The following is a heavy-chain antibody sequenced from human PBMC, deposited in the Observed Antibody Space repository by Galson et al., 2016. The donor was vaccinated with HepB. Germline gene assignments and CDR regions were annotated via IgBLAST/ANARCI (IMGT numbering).Heavy chain of an antibody. J-gene: IGHJ4*01. D-gene: IGHD1-26*01. CDR2: IDPRSGGT. Sequence: SVKVSCKASGYILTGYYVHWVRQAPGQGLEWMGWIDPRSGGTIYAENFQGRVTMTRDTSINTAYMELSRLRSADTAVYYCARLRRIVTTGSWSSPSYFDYWG. CDR3: ARLRRIVTTGSWSSPSYFDY. CDR1: GYILTGYY. V-gene: IGHV1-2*02.